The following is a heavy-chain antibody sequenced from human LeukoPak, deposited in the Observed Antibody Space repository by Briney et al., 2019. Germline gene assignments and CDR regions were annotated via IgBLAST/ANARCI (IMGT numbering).Heavy chain of an antibody. CDR1: GFTFSSYS. J-gene: IGHJ6*03. CDR3: ARGGYYYFLDV. V-gene: IGHV3-48*04. CDR2: ISSSSTI. Sequence: PGGSLRLSCAASGFTFSSYSMYWVRQAPGRGLEWVSYISSSSTIYYADSVKGRFTISRDNAKNSLYLQMNSLRAEDTAVYYCARGGYYYFLDVWGKGTTVTVSS.